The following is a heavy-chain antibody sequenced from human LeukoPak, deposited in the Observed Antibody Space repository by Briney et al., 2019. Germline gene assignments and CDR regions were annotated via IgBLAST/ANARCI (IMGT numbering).Heavy chain of an antibody. CDR2: IYSSGYT. J-gene: IGHJ6*03. Sequence: SETLSLTCTVSNGSISSHYWSWIRQPPGKGLEWIGLIYSSGYTNYNPSLKSRVTISVDTSRNQFSLKLSSATAADTAVYYCARNERRAQKDTYYAYFYYMDVWGKGSTVTVSS. V-gene: IGHV4-59*11. D-gene: IGHD6-25*01. CDR1: NGSISSHY. CDR3: ARNERRAQKDTYYAYFYYMDV.